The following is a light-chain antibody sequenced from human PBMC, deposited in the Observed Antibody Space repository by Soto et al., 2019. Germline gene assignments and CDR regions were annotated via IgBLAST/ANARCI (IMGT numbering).Light chain of an antibody. CDR3: QQSYSILLS. V-gene: IGKV1-39*01. Sequence: DIQMTQSPSSLSASVGDRVTITCRATQSISNYLNWYQQKPRKAPKLLIYAASSLQSGVPSRFSGSGSGTDFTLTISSLQPEDFPTYYCQQSYSILLSFGGGTKVEIK. J-gene: IGKJ4*01. CDR2: AAS. CDR1: QSISNY.